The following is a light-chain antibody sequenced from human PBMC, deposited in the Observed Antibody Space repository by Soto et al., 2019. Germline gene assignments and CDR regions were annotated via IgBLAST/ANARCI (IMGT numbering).Light chain of an antibody. CDR1: QSVSNN. J-gene: IGKJ1*01. CDR2: GAS. V-gene: IGKV3-15*01. Sequence: EIVLTQSPVTLSVSPGERATPSCRASQSVSNNLAWYQQKPGQAPRLLIHGASTRATGIPARFSGSGSGTEFTLTISSLQSEDFAIYYCQRQSNWPRTFGQGTKVDIK. CDR3: QRQSNWPRT.